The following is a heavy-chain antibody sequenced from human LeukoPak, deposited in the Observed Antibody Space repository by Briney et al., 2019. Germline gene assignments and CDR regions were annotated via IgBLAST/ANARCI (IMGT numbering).Heavy chain of an antibody. J-gene: IGHJ4*02. CDR2: ISGSGGST. V-gene: IGHV3-23*01. D-gene: IGHD3-22*01. CDR1: GFTFSSYA. Sequence: HSGGSLRLSCAASGFTFSSYAMSWVRQAPGKGLEWVSAISGSGGSTYYADSVKGRFTISRDNSKNTLYPQMNSLRAEDTAVYYCAKDPTYYYDSSGRSTPFDYWGQGTLVTVSS. CDR3: AKDPTYYYDSSGRSTPFDY.